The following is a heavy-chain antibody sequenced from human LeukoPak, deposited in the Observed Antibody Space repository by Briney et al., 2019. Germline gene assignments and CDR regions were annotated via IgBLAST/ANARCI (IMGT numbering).Heavy chain of an antibody. Sequence: ASVKVSCKASGYTFTCYGISWVRQAPGQGLEWMGWISAYNGNTNYAQKLQGRVTMTTDTSTSTAYMELRSLRSDDTAVYYCARDAVPQQWLVRYFDYWGQGTLVTVSS. V-gene: IGHV1-18*01. J-gene: IGHJ4*02. D-gene: IGHD6-19*01. CDR3: ARDAVPQQWLVRYFDY. CDR1: GYTFTCYG. CDR2: ISAYNGNT.